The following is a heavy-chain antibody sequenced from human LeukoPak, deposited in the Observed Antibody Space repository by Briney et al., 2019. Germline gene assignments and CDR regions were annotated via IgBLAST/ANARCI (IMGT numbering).Heavy chain of an antibody. CDR1: GGSISSYY. D-gene: IGHD3-10*01. V-gene: IGHV4-4*07. CDR2: IYTSGST. CDR3: ARDLRRTVGGWFDP. J-gene: IGHJ5*02. Sequence: KTSETLSLTCTVSGGSISSYYWSWIRQPAGKGLEWIGRIYTSGSTNYNPSLKSRVTMSVDTSKNQFSLKLSSVTAADTAVYYCARDLRRTVGGWFDPWGQGTLVTVSS.